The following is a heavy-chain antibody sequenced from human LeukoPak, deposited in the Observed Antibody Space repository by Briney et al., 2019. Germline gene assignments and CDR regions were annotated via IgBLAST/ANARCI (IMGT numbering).Heavy chain of an antibody. J-gene: IGHJ5*01. V-gene: IGHV5-51*01. D-gene: IGHD5-12*01. CDR1: GYSFINYW. CDR3: ARRSYNVYSGYDFVS. Sequence: GESLKICCKGSGYSFINYWIGWVRQMPGKGLEWMGIIYPGDSDTRYSPSFEGQVTISADKSISTAYLQWSSLKASDTAMYYCARRSYNVYSGYDFVSWGQGTLVTVSS. CDR2: IYPGDSDT.